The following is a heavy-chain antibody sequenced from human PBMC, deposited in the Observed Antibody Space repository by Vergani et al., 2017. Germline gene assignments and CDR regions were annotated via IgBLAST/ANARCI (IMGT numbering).Heavy chain of an antibody. Sequence: QVQLVQSGAEVKKPGSSVKVSCKASGGTFSSYAMNWVRQAPGQGLEWMGWINTNTGNPTYAQGFTGRFVFSLDTSVSTAYLQISSLKAEDTAVYYCARQMYSSGWNNLNYYYYYMDVWGKGTTVTVSS. J-gene: IGHJ6*03. V-gene: IGHV7-4-1*02. CDR3: ARQMYSSGWNNLNYYYYYMDV. CDR2: INTNTGNP. D-gene: IGHD6-19*01. CDR1: GGTFSSYA.